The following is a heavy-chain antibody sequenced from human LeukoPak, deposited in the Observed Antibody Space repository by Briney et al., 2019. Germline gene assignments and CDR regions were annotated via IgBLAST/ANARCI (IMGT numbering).Heavy chain of an antibody. CDR1: GFTFSSYG. CDR3: AKDPEYCSGGSCYSAYYFDY. D-gene: IGHD2-15*01. CDR2: IRYDGSNK. J-gene: IGHJ4*02. Sequence: PGGSLRLSCAASGFTFSSYGMHWVRQAPGKGLEWVALIRYDGSNKHYADSVKGRFTISRDNSKHTLYLQMNSLRPEDTAVYYCAKDPEYCSGGSCYSAYYFDYWGQGALLTVSS. V-gene: IGHV3-30*02.